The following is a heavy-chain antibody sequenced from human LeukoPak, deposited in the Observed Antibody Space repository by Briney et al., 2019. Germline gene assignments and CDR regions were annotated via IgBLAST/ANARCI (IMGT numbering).Heavy chain of an antibody. CDR1: GYTVTGYY. CDR2: INPNSGGT. D-gene: IGHD3-10*01. V-gene: IGHV1-2*04. Sequence: ASVKVSCKASGYTVTGYYMHWVRQAPGQGLEWMGWINPNSGGTNYAQKFQGWVTMTRDTSISTAYMELSRLRSDDTAVYYYAREVDYGSGSYSYGMDVWGKGTTVTVSS. CDR3: AREVDYGSGSYSYGMDV. J-gene: IGHJ6*04.